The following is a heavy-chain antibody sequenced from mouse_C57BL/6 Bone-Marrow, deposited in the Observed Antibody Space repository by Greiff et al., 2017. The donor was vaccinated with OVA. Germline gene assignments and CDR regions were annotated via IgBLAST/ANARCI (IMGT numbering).Heavy chain of an antibody. Sequence: QVQLQQPGAELVMPGASVKLSCKASGYTFTSYWMHWVKQRPGQGLEWIGEIDPSDSYTNYNQKFKGKSTLTVDKSSSTAYMQLSSLTSEDSAVYYCARLDWGYWYFDVWGTGTTGTVSS. CDR2: IDPSDSYT. J-gene: IGHJ1*03. D-gene: IGHD4-1*01. V-gene: IGHV1-69*01. CDR3: ARLDWGYWYFDV. CDR1: GYTFTSYW.